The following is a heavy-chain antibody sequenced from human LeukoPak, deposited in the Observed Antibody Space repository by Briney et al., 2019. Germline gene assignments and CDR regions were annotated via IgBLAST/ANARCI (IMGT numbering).Heavy chain of an antibody. D-gene: IGHD3-22*01. CDR1: GASMASGGHY. CDR3: ARVLNYYDNSGYYYYFDY. CDR2: VHHSGST. Sequence: SETLSLTCTVSGASMASGGHYWGWIRQHPEQGLEWIGYVHHSGSTHYDPSLKSRVSISIDTSRNQFSMKLSSVTAADTAVYFCARVLNYYDNSGYYYYFDYWGQGTLVTVSS. J-gene: IGHJ4*02. V-gene: IGHV4-31*03.